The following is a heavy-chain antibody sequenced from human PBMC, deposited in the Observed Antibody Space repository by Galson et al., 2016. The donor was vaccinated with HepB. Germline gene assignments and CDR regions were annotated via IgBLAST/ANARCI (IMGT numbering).Heavy chain of an antibody. D-gene: IGHD3-9*01. Sequence: SVKVSCKASGGSFSGYTLNWVRQAPGQGLEWMGGVTPIFNTANYAEKFQGRVTITADISTSSAYMELSSLTSEDTAIYYCARDAMSGFDILPGSPHTYPGEWGQGTLITVSS. V-gene: IGHV1-69*06. CDR2: VTPIFNTA. CDR1: GGSFSGYT. J-gene: IGHJ4*02. CDR3: ARDAMSGFDILPGSPHTYPGE.